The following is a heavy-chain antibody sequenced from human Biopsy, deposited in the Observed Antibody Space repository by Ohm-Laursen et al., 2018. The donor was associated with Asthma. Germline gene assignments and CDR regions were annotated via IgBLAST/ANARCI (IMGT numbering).Heavy chain of an antibody. D-gene: IGHD2-2*01. J-gene: IGHJ4*02. CDR1: GGTFNTYV. V-gene: IGHV1-69*13. CDR3: ARKAGSCISRTCYSLDF. CDR2: INSVFGTT. Sequence: GASVKVSCKSLGGTFNTYVNGWVRQAPGQGLEWMGGINSVFGTTTYPQKFQDRVTITADDSTSTVYMELSSLRSEDTAVYYCARKAGSCISRTCYSLDFWGQGTLVTVSS.